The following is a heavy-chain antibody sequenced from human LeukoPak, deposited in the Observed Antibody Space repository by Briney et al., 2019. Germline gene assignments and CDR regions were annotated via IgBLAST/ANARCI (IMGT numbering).Heavy chain of an antibody. CDR2: FFYSGRT. Sequence: MSSETLSLTCTVSGGSISSYYWSWIRQPPGKGLEWIGYFFYSGRTYYNPSLKSRTSISVDMSKNQFSLDLNSVTAADTAVYFCARGGDSSWQLDSWGQGTLVTVSS. CDR3: ARGGDSSWQLDS. CDR1: GGSISSYY. D-gene: IGHD6-13*01. J-gene: IGHJ4*02. V-gene: IGHV4-59*12.